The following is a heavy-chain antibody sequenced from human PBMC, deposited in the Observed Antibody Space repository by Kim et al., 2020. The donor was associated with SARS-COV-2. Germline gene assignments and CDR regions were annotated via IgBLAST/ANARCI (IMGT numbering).Heavy chain of an antibody. CDR2: IYYSGST. D-gene: IGHD3-10*01. Sequence: SETLSLPCTVSGGSISSYYWSWIRQPPGKGLEWIGYIYYSGSTNYNPSLKSRVTISVDTSKNQFSLKLNSVTAADTAVYYCARVRFGELFDYYYGMDVWGQGTTVTVSS. CDR1: GGSISSYY. V-gene: IGHV4-59*01. CDR3: ARVRFGELFDYYYGMDV. J-gene: IGHJ6*02.